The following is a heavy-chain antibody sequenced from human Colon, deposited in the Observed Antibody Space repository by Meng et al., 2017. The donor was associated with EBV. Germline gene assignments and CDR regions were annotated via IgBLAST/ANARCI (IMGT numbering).Heavy chain of an antibody. CDR1: GGSISTSDW. J-gene: IGHJ4*02. D-gene: IGHD2-2*01. CDR3: ARVRVIPAAVGFDY. Sequence: QGHPQESGPGLVEPSGTLSLTCAVSGGSISTSDWWSWVRQPPGKGLEWIGEIYRGGGTNYNPSFKSRVTISVDTSNNHFSLKLSYVTAADTAVYYCARVRVIPAAVGFDYWGQGTLVTVSS. V-gene: IGHV4-4*02. CDR2: IYRGGGT.